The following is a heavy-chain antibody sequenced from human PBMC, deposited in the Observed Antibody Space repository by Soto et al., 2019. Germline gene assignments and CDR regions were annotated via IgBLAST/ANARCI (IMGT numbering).Heavy chain of an antibody. D-gene: IGHD2-21*01. CDR3: ARGLGVMAKGPFDY. J-gene: IGHJ4*02. CDR2: ISYEGSNK. V-gene: IGHV3-30-3*01. Sequence: QVQLVESGGGVVQPGRSLRLSCAASGFTFSSYAMHWVRQAPGTGLEWVAVISYEGSNKYYADSVKGRFTISRDNSKNPQYLHMNSLRTEDTAVYYCARGLGVMAKGPFDYWCQGGLVSVST. CDR1: GFTFSSYA.